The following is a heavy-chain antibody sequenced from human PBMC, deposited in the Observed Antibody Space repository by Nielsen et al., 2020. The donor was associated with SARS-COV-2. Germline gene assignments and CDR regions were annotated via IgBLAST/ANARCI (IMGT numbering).Heavy chain of an antibody. CDR1: GFIFSNYA. Sequence: GESLKISCAASGFIFSNYAMHWVRQAPGKGLEYVSVISMNGGSTYYANSVKGRFTISRDNSKNTLYLQMGSLRAEDMAVYCCAREYSSRGGLDVWGQGTTVTVSS. CDR2: ISMNGGST. V-gene: IGHV3-64*01. D-gene: IGHD5-12*01. CDR3: AREYSSRGGLDV. J-gene: IGHJ6*02.